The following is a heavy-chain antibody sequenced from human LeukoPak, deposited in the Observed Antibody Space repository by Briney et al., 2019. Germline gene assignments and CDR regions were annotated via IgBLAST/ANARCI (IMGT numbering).Heavy chain of an antibody. V-gene: IGHV4-34*01. CDR2: IHHSGST. Sequence: PSETLSLTCAVYGGSFSGYNWSWIRQPPGKGLERIGEIHHSGSTNYNPSLKSRVTISVDTSKNQFSLKLSSVTAADTAVYYCARTTMVRGTYYMDVWGKGTTVTISS. J-gene: IGHJ6*03. CDR3: ARTTMVRGTYYMDV. CDR1: GGSFSGYN. D-gene: IGHD3-10*01.